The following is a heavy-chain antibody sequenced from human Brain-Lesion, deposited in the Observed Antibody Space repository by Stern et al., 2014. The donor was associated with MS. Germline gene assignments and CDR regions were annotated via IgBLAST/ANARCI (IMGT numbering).Heavy chain of an antibody. D-gene: IGHD1-26*01. V-gene: IGHV1-24*01. CDR3: ATLSPGAGGNYYRHFDY. Sequence: VQLEESGAEVKKPGASVKVSCKVSGYTLTELSMHWGRQAPRKGLEWMGGFDPEDGETIYAQKFQGRVPMTEDTSTDTAYMELSSLRSEDTAVYYCATLSPGAGGNYYRHFDYWGQGTLVTVSS. J-gene: IGHJ4*02. CDR1: GYTLTELS. CDR2: FDPEDGET.